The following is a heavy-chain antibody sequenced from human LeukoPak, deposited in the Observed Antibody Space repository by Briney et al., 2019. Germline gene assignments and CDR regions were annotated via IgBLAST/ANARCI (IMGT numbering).Heavy chain of an antibody. V-gene: IGHV4-34*01. CDR1: GASLNKFD. CDR2: IDHSGKT. D-gene: IGHD3-10*01. CDR3: VRFRPAIILRGALVRGVSPYGMDV. Sequence: SETLSLTCAVYGASLNKFDWNWLRQAPGKGLEWIGEIDHSGKTNYSPSLRSRLVISLDMSKSQFSLNLTSVTAADTAVNYCVRFRPAIILRGALVRGVSPYGMDVWGQGTAVAVSS. J-gene: IGHJ6*02.